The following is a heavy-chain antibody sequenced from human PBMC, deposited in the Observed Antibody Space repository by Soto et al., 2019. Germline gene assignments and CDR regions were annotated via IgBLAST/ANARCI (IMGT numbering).Heavy chain of an antibody. D-gene: IGHD5-12*01. J-gene: IGHJ4*02. CDR1: GYTLTELS. V-gene: IGHV1-24*01. CDR3: ATGGGGYDPNYFDY. CDR2: FDPEDGET. Sequence: ASVKVSCKVSGYTLTELSMHWVRQAPGKGLEWMGGFDPEDGETIYAQKFQGRVTMTEDTSTDTAYMELSSLRSEDTAVYYCATGGGGYDPNYFDYWGQGTLVTVSS.